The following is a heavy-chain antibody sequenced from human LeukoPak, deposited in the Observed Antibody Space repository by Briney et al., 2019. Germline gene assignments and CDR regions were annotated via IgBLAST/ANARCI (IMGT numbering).Heavy chain of an antibody. CDR3: ARALGDAFDI. J-gene: IGHJ3*02. Sequence: GGSLRLSCAASGFTFSSYAMSWVRQAPGKGLEWVSAIGTAGDPYYPGSVKGRFTISRENAKNSLYLQMNSLRAGDTAVYYCARALGDAFDIWGQGTMVTVSS. CDR2: IGTAGDP. D-gene: IGHD1-26*01. V-gene: IGHV3-13*05. CDR1: GFTFSSYA.